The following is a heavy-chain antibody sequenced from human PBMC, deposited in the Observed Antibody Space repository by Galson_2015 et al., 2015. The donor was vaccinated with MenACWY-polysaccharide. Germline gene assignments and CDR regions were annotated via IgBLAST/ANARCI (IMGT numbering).Heavy chain of an antibody. CDR2: ISASGGST. Sequence: SLRLSCAASGFTFSSYAMSWVRQAPGKGLEWVSTISASGGSTYYADSMKGRFTISRDNSKNTLYLQMNSLRAEDTAVYYCAKVGNYYGSGRGYFDYWGQGTLVTVSS. CDR1: GFTFSSYA. V-gene: IGHV3-23*01. CDR3: AKVGNYYGSGRGYFDY. J-gene: IGHJ4*02. D-gene: IGHD3-10*01.